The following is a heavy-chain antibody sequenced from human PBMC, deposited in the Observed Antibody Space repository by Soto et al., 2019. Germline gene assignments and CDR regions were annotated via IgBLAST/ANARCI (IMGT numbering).Heavy chain of an antibody. D-gene: IGHD3-22*01. CDR2: INAGNGNT. Sequence: ASVKVSCKASGYTFITYAIYWVRQAPGQRLEWMGWINAGNGNTKYSQKFQGRVTITRDTSARTAYMEPRSLQSEDTAVYYCARDLYYYDSSGPSYGMDVWGQGTTVTVSS. CDR1: GYTFITYA. CDR3: ARDLYYYDSSGPSYGMDV. V-gene: IGHV1-3*01. J-gene: IGHJ6*02.